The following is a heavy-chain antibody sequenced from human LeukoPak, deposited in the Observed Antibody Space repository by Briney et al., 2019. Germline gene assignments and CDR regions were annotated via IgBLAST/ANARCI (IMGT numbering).Heavy chain of an antibody. CDR2: IYYSGST. CDR3: ARHLDSSGYYTPFDY. V-gene: IGHV4-39*01. J-gene: IGHJ4*02. CDR1: GGSINNYY. D-gene: IGHD3-22*01. Sequence: SETLSLTCTVSGGSINNYYWSWIRQPPGKGLEWIGSIYYSGSTYYNPSLKSRVTISVDTSKNQFSLKLNSVTAADTAVYYCARHLDSSGYYTPFDYWGQGTLVSVSS.